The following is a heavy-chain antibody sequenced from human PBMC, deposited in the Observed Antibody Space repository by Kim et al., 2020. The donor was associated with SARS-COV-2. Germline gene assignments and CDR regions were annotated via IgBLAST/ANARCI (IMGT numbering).Heavy chain of an antibody. V-gene: IGHV3-30*18. CDR2: ISYGGSNK. D-gene: IGHD5-18*01. Sequence: GGSLRLSCAASGFTFSSYGMHWVRQAPGKGLEWVAVISYGGSNKYYADSVKGRFTISRDNSKNTLYLQMNSLRAEDTAVYYCAKESVDTAMVIRFGFDYWGQGTRVTVSS. J-gene: IGHJ4*02. CDR3: AKESVDTAMVIRFGFDY. CDR1: GFTFSSYG.